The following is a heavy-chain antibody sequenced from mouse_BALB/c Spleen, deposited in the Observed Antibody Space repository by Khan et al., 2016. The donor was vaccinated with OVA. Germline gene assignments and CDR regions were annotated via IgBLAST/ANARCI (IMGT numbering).Heavy chain of an antibody. CDR2: IIYTGYT. J-gene: IGHJ3*01. CDR3: ARSTYRYAFVY. Sequence: EVELVESGPSLVKPSQTLSLTCSVTGDSITSGYWNWIRKFPGNKLEYMGYIIYTGYTYYNPSLQSRISITRHTSKNQYYLQLNSVSDEDTATYXGARSTYRYAFVYWGQGTLVTVSA. CDR1: GDSITSGY. V-gene: IGHV3-8*02. D-gene: IGHD2-14*01.